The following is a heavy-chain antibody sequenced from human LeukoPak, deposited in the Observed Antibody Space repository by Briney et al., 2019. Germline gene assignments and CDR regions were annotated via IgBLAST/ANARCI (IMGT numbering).Heavy chain of an antibody. V-gene: IGHV4-34*01. CDR2: INHSGDT. Sequence: SETLSLTCAVYGGSLSGYFWIWSRQTPGQGLEWIGDINHSGDTNYNASLKSRVTISVDTSKNQFSLNLTSVTAADTAVYYCARGLLTDESRRYLYYYMDVWGTGTAVIVSS. D-gene: IGHD1-1*01. J-gene: IGHJ6*03. CDR1: GGSLSGYF. CDR3: ARGLLTDESRRYLYYYMDV.